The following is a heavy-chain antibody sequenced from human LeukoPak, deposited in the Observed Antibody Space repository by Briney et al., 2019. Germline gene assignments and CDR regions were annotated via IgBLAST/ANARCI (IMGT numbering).Heavy chain of an antibody. CDR3: ARDTGKWRLFDY. CDR1: GFTFSSYE. Sequence: PGGSLRLSCAASGFTFSSYEMNWVRQAPGKGLEWVSYISSSGSTRHYADSVKGRFTISRDNAKNSLYLQMNSLRAEDTAVYYCARDTGKWRLFDYWGQRTLVTVSS. J-gene: IGHJ4*02. V-gene: IGHV3-48*03. CDR2: ISSSGSTR. D-gene: IGHD1-14*01.